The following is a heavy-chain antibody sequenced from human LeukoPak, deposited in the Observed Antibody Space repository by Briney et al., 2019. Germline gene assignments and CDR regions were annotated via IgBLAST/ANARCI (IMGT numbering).Heavy chain of an antibody. CDR1: GFTFSNHA. D-gene: IGHD7-27*01. J-gene: IGHJ4*02. CDR2: ISGSGDST. Sequence: GGSLRLSCAASGFTFSNHAMSWVRQAPGKGLGWVSTISGSGDSTYYADSVKGRFTISGDNSKNTLHLQMNSLRAEDTAVYYGARRGPNWGFFDYWGRGTLVTVSS. V-gene: IGHV3-23*01. CDR3: ARRGPNWGFFDY.